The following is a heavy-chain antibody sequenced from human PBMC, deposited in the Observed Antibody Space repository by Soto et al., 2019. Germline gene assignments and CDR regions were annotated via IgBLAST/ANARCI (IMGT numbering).Heavy chain of an antibody. Sequence: SETLSLTCTVSGGSISSGDYYWSWIRQPPGKGLEWIGYIYHSGSTYYNPSLKSRVTISVDTSRNQFSLKLSSVTAADTAVYYCARARGARYFDYWGQGTLVTVSS. J-gene: IGHJ4*02. CDR2: IYHSGST. V-gene: IGHV4-30-4*02. CDR3: ARARGARYFDY. D-gene: IGHD2-15*01. CDR1: GGSISSGDYY.